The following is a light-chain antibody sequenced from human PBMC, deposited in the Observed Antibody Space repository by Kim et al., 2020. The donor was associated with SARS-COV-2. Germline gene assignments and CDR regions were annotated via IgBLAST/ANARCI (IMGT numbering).Light chain of an antibody. CDR1: QSVSSNY. Sequence: SPGKRATLSCRARQSVSSNYLAWYQQKPGQPPRLLIYDTSTRATGIPDRFSGSGSGTDYTLTISRLEPEDFVVYYCQQYGSSPLTFGGGTKVDIK. J-gene: IGKJ4*01. CDR2: DTS. V-gene: IGKV3-20*01. CDR3: QQYGSSPLT.